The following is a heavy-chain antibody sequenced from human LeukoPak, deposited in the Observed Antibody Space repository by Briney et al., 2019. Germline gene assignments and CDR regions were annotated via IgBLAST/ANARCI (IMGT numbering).Heavy chain of an antibody. V-gene: IGHV1-69*06. D-gene: IGHD3-10*01. CDR3: AREYYGSGSYYDGYYFDF. CDR1: GDTFNSYA. J-gene: IGHJ4*02. CDR2: IIPAFGTT. Sequence: SVKVSCKVSGDTFNSYAVAWVRQAPGQGLEWMGLIIPAFGTTHYAQRFQGRVPITADKSTTTAYMELGSLRSEDTAVYYCAREYYGSGSYYDGYYFDFWGQGTLVTVSS.